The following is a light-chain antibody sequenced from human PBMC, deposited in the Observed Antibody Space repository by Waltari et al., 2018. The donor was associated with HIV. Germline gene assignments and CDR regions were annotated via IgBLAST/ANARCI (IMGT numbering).Light chain of an antibody. CDR2: RNN. Sequence: SLLTQPTSASGTPGQRVNLRCFGRHFNNGSKFVYRYQQLPGAAPKLPHNRNNQRPSGVPDRFSGSKSGTSASLAISGLRSEDEADYYCAAWDDSLSGFYVVGTGTKVTVL. J-gene: IGLJ1*01. CDR1: HFNNGSKF. V-gene: IGLV1-47*01. CDR3: AAWDDSLSGFYV.